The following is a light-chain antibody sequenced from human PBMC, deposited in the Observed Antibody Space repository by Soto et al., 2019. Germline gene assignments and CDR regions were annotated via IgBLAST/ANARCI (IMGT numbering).Light chain of an antibody. J-gene: IGKJ4*01. CDR1: QSVGGN. Sequence: EIVMTQSTPTLSVSPGERVTLSCRVSQSVGGNVAWYQQRPGQAPRLLISGASTRASGVPARISGSGYATEFALTISSLLAGDIGVYYCQQDYNWPPLTFGGGTKVEIK. V-gene: IGKV3-15*01. CDR2: GAS. CDR3: QQDYNWPPLT.